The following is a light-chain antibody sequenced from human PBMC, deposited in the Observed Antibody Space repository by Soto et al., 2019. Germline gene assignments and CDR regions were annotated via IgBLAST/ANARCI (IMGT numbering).Light chain of an antibody. CDR2: GNT. Sequence: QSVLTQPPSVSGAPGQRVTISCTGSSSNIGARYDVHWYQLLPGTSPKLLIYGNTNRPSGVPDRFSGSRSGTSASLAITGLQAEDEADYYCQSYDNSLSGVVFGGGTKGTVL. V-gene: IGLV1-40*01. J-gene: IGLJ3*02. CDR3: QSYDNSLSGVV. CDR1: SSNIGARYD.